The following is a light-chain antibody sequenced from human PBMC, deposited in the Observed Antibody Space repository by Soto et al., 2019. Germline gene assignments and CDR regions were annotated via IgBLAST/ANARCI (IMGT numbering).Light chain of an antibody. CDR1: QSISNL. Sequence: DIQMTQSPSTLSAAVGDRVIITCRASQSISNLLAWYQQKPGKAPKLLIYKASSSESGVPSRFSGSGSGTEFTLTISSLQPDDFATYYCQQYDSYSPFGGGTKVEIK. CDR3: QQYDSYSP. CDR2: KAS. V-gene: IGKV1-5*03. J-gene: IGKJ4*02.